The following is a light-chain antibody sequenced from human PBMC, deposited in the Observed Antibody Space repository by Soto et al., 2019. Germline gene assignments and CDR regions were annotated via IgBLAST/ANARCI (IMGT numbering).Light chain of an antibody. CDR1: QSISSW. CDR3: QQYNSYPT. V-gene: IGKV1-5*03. Sequence: MQMYQSPSTLSASVGDRVTITCRASQSISSWLAWYQQKPGKAPKALIYKASNLESGVPSRFSGSGSGTEFTLTISSLQPGDSATYYCQQYNSYPTFGQGTKVDIK. J-gene: IGKJ1*01. CDR2: KAS.